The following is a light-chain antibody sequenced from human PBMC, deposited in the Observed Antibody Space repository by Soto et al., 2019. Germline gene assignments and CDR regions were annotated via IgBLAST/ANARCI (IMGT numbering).Light chain of an antibody. CDR2: EVS. CDR3: CSYARSSTWM. CDR1: SSDVGYYNV. J-gene: IGLJ3*02. V-gene: IGLV2-23*02. Sequence: QSALTQPASVSGSPGQSITISCTGTSSDVGYYNVVSWYQQHTGKAPKLMIYEVSKRPSGISNRFSGSKSGNTASLTISGLQAEDEADYYCCSYARSSTWMFGGGTKVTVL.